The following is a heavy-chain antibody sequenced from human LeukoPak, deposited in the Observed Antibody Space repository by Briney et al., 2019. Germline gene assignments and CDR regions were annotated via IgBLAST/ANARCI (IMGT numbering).Heavy chain of an antibody. V-gene: IGHV1-2*02. D-gene: IGHD1-26*01. CDR1: GYTFTGYY. CDR3: AREVLGESGRYLRFDY. Sequence: GSSVKVSCKASGYTFTGYYIHWVRQAPGQGLEWMGWINPNSGDTKYAQKFQDRVTMTRDTSITTTYMELRRLRSDDTAVHYCAREVLGESGRYLRFDYWGQRTLVTVSS. CDR2: INPNSGDT. J-gene: IGHJ4*02.